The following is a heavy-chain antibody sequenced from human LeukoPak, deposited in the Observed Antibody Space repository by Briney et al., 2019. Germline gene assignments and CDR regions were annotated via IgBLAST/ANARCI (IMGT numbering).Heavy chain of an antibody. CDR1: GFTFSDYH. CDR3: ARLAYSYQIDY. J-gene: IGHJ4*02. Sequence: GGSLRLSCAASGFTFSDYHMSWIRQAPGKGLEWVSAISGSGGSTYYADSVKGRFTISRDNSKNTLYLQMNSLRAEDTAVYYCARLAYSYQIDYWGQGTLVTVSS. D-gene: IGHD2-15*01. V-gene: IGHV3-23*01. CDR2: ISGSGGST.